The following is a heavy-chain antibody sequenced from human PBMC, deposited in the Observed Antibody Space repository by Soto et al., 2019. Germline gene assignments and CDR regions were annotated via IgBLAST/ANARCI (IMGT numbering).Heavy chain of an antibody. V-gene: IGHV1-24*01. Sequence: GASVKVSCKVSGYTLTELSMHWVRQAPGKGLEWMGGFDPEDGETIYAQKFQGRVTMTRDTSISTAYMELSRLRSDDTAVYYCARGGTSYYDFWSGYYTGHYGMDVWGQGTTVTVSS. J-gene: IGHJ6*02. CDR2: FDPEDGET. CDR3: ARGGTSYYDFWSGYYTGHYGMDV. D-gene: IGHD3-3*01. CDR1: GYTLTELS.